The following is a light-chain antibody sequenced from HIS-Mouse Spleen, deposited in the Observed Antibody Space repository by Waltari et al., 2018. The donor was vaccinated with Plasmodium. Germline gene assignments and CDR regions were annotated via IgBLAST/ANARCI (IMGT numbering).Light chain of an antibody. J-gene: IGLJ2*01. CDR1: SSNIGNNY. V-gene: IGLV1-51*01. CDR2: YNN. CDR3: GTWDSSLSAGVV. Sequence: QSVLTQPPSVSAAPGQKVTISCSGSSSNIGNNYVSWYQQLPGTAPKLLIYYNNKRPPGIPDRFSGSKAGTSATLGITGLQTGDEADYYCGTWDSSLSAGVVFGGGTKLTVL.